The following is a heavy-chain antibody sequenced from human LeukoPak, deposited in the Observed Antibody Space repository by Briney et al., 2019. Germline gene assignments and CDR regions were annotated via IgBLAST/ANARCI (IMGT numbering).Heavy chain of an antibody. CDR2: ISSSSSYI. CDR3: ARSRGYYCSAGSCYYPFDY. CDR1: GFSFSSYS. D-gene: IGHD2-15*01. J-gene: IGHJ4*02. Sequence: GGSLRLSCAVSGFSFSSYSMNWVRQAPGKGLEWVSSISSSSSYIYYADSVKGRFTISRDNAKKSLYVQMNSLRAEDTAVYYCARSRGYYCSAGSCYYPFDYRGQGTLVTVSS. V-gene: IGHV3-21*01.